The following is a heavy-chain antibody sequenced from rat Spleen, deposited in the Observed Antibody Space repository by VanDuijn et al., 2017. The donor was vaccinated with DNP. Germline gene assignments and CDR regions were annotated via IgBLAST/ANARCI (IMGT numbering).Heavy chain of an antibody. CDR1: GLSLTSSS. CDR2: IWSNGDT. V-gene: IGHV2-47*01. J-gene: IGHJ2*01. Sequence: QVQLKESGPGLVQPSQTLSHTCTVSGLSLTSSSVNWIRQHPGKGLEWIGVIWSNGDTEDNSTIKSRLSISRDTSKSQVFLKMNSLQTEDTAMYFCARGNRFLQWRLDYWGQGVMVTVSS. D-gene: IGHD1-1*01. CDR3: ARGNRFLQWRLDY.